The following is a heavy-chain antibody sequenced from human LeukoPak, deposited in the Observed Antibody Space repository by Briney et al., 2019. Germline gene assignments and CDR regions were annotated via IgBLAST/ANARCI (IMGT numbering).Heavy chain of an antibody. V-gene: IGHV1-8*03. CDR3: ALTGITGTTLGFDP. CDR2: MNPNSGNT. Sequence: ASVKVSCKASGYTFTSYDINWVRQATGQGLEWMGWMNPNSGNTGYAQKFQGRVTITRNTSISTAYMELSSLRSEDTAVYYCALTGITGTTLGFDPWGQGTLVTVSS. D-gene: IGHD1-7*01. J-gene: IGHJ5*02. CDR1: GYTFTSYD.